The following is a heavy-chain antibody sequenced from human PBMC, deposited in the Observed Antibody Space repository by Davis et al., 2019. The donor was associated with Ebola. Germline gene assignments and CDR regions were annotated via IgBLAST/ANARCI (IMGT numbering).Heavy chain of an antibody. V-gene: IGHV4-59*11. CDR1: GGFISSHY. CDR2: IHYSGST. CDR3: ATQYSNGWFDP. J-gene: IGHJ5*02. D-gene: IGHD4-11*01. Sequence: SETLSLTCTVSGGFISSHYWSWIRQSPGKGLEWIGYIHYSGSTNTNPSLKSRVTMSVDTSKNQFSLKLSSATAADTAVYYCATQYSNGWFDPWGQGTLVTVSS.